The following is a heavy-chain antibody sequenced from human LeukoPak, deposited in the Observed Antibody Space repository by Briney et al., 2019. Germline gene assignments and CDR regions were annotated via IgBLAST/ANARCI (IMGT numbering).Heavy chain of an antibody. CDR2: ISSSGSTI. D-gene: IGHD6-13*01. CDR3: AKDGPHSSSWYGAFDY. V-gene: IGHV3-48*03. J-gene: IGHJ4*02. Sequence: PGGSLRLSCAASGFTFSSYEMNWVRQAPGKGLEWVSYISSSGSTIYYADSVKGRFTISRDDSKNTLYLQMNSLRAEDTAVYYCAKDGPHSSSWYGAFDYWGQGTLVTVSS. CDR1: GFTFSSYE.